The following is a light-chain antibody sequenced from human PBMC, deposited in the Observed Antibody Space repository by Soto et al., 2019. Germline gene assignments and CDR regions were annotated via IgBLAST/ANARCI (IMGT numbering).Light chain of an antibody. CDR3: QQRSNWPPEIT. CDR2: DAS. Sequence: EIVMTQSPASLSVSPGERVTLSCRAGQGFTTNFAWYQQKSGQSPRLLIYDASNRATGIPARFSGSGSGTDFTLTISSLEPEDFAVYYCQQRSNWPPEITFGQGTRLEI. CDR1: QGFTTN. V-gene: IGKV3-11*01. J-gene: IGKJ5*01.